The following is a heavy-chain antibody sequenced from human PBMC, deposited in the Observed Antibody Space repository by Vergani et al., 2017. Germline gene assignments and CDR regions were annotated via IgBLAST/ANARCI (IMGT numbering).Heavy chain of an antibody. CDR3: AKDNVPGYYDSSGYCDY. J-gene: IGHJ4*02. CDR1: GFTFTNFA. Sequence: GQLLESGGNLVQPGGSLRLSCAASGFTFTNFAMTWVRQAPGEGLEWVSGISGSGGFTYYADSVKGRFTISRDNSKNTMYLQMNNLRAEDTAVYYCAKDNVPGYYDSSGYCDYWGQGTLVTVSS. V-gene: IGHV3-23*01. CDR2: ISGSGGFT. D-gene: IGHD3-22*01.